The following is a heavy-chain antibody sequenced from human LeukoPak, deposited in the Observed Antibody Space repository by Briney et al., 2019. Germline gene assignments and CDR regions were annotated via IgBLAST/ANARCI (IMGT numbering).Heavy chain of an antibody. CDR2: ISYDGSNK. CDR3: AREANIVVVPATGGFDP. D-gene: IGHD2-2*01. CDR1: GFTFSSYA. Sequence: GGSLRLSCAASGFTFSSYAMHWVRQAPGKGLEWVAVISYDGSNKYYADSVKGRFTISRDNSKNTLYLQMNSLRAEDTAVYYCAREANIVVVPATGGFDPWGQGTLVPVSS. J-gene: IGHJ5*02. V-gene: IGHV3-30*04.